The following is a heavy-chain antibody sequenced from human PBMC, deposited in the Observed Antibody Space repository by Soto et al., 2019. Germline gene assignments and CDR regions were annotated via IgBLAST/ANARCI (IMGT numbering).Heavy chain of an antibody. Sequence: LVKVSCKASGGTFSSYAISWVRQAPGQGLEWMGGIIPIFGTANYAQKFQGRVTITADESTSTAYMELSSLRSEDTAVYYCACGGQLPGGWFDPWGQGTLVTVSS. V-gene: IGHV1-69*13. D-gene: IGHD2-21*01. J-gene: IGHJ5*02. CDR2: IIPIFGTA. CDR3: ACGGQLPGGWFDP. CDR1: GGTFSSYA.